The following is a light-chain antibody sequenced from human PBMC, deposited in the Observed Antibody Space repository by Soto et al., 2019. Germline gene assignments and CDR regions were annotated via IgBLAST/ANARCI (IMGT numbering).Light chain of an antibody. V-gene: IGLV2-14*01. CDR2: EVS. CDR1: STDVGGYNY. J-gene: IGLJ3*02. Sequence: QSALTQPASVSGSPGQSIDISCTGTSTDVGGYNYVSWYQQHPGKAPKLMIYEVSNRPSGVSNRFSGAKSGNTASLTISGLQAEDEAHYYCSSYTSSSTLVFGGGTKLTVL. CDR3: SSYTSSSTLV.